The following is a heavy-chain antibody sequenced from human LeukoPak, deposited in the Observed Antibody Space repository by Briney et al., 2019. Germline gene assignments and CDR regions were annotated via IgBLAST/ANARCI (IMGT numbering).Heavy chain of an antibody. D-gene: IGHD1-26*01. J-gene: IGHJ4*02. V-gene: IGHV4-59*08. CDR2: IDNTDST. CDR1: GVSIGSYF. Sequence: PETLSLTCTVSGVSIGSYFWSWIRQPPGKGLEWIGYIDNTDSTNYNPSLKSPVTISVDTSKTQFSLKLNSVTAADTAVYYCARGGSYTPYWGQGTLVTVSS. CDR3: ARGGSYTPY.